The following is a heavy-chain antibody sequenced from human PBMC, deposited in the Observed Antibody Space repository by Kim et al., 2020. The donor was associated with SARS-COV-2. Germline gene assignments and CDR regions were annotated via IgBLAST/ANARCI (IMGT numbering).Heavy chain of an antibody. CDR1: GFTFSNAW. V-gene: IGHV3-15*01. J-gene: IGHJ6*02. CDR2: IKSKTDGGTT. Sequence: GGSLRLSCAASGFTFSNAWMSWVRQAPGKGLECVGRIKSKTDGGTTDYAAPVKGRFTISRDDSKNTLYLQMNSLKTEDTAVYYCTTGDGYCTDGVCNGIPPKYYYYYGMDVWGQGTTVTVAS. CDR3: TTGDGYCTDGVCNGIPPKYYYYYGMDV. D-gene: IGHD2-8*01.